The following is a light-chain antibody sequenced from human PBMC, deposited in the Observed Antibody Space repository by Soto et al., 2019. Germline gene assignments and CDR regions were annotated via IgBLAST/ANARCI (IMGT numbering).Light chain of an antibody. CDR2: DVS. CDR1: SSDVGGYNY. CDR3: CSYAGSYTL. Sequence: QSALTQPASVTGSPGQSITISCTGTSSDVGGYNYVSWYQQHPGKAPKLMIYDVSNRPSGVPDRFSGSKSGNTASLTISGLQADDEADYYCCSYAGSYTLFGGGTKLTVL. V-gene: IGLV2-11*01. J-gene: IGLJ2*01.